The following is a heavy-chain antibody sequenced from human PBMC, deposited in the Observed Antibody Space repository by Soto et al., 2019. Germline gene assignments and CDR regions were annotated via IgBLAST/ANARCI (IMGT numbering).Heavy chain of an antibody. D-gene: IGHD6-19*01. J-gene: IGHJ4*02. V-gene: IGHV3-30-3*01. CDR2: ISYDGSNK. Sequence: QVQLVESGGGVVQPGRSLRLSCAASGFTFSSYAMHWVRQAPGKGLEWVAVISYDGSNKYYADSVMGRFTISRDNSKNTLYLQMNSLRAEDTAVYYCAREKQWLASLDYWGQGTLVTVSS. CDR1: GFTFSSYA. CDR3: AREKQWLASLDY.